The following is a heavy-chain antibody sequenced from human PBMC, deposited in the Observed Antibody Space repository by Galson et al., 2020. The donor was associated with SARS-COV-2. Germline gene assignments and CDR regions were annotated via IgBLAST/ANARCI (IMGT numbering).Heavy chain of an antibody. CDR1: GFTFSSYA. V-gene: IGHV3-30*04. Sequence: GGSLRLSCAASGFTFSSYAMHWVRQAPGKGLEWVAQIFYDGSNKYYLESVKGRFTISRDNSENTVSLQMDNLRAEDTAVYFCARDGQLSSGWAFDYWGQGTLVTVSS. CDR3: ARDGQLSSGWAFDY. J-gene: IGHJ4*02. CDR2: IFYDGSNK. D-gene: IGHD6-19*01.